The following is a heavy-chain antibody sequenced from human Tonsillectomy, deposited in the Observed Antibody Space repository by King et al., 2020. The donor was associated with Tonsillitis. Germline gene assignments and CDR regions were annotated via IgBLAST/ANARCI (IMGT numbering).Heavy chain of an antibody. CDR2: IYFSGST. V-gene: IGHV4-39*01. J-gene: IGHJ4*02. D-gene: IGHD3-3*01. Sequence: QLQESGPGLVKPSETLSLTCSVSGGSIRSSGYYWGWIRQPPGKGLEWIGSIYFSGSTYYKSSLKSRVTISVDTSENQFSLKLSSVTAAEPALCFCARSLSSSDFSSGYYYYSDSWGQGILVTVSS. CDR1: GGSIRSSGYY. CDR3: ARSLSSSDFSSGYYYYSDS.